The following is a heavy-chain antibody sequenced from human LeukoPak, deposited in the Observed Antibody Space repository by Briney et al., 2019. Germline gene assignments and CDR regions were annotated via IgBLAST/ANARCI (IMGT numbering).Heavy chain of an antibody. CDR2: IYYSGST. J-gene: IGHJ5*02. Sequence: PSETLSLTCTVSGGSISSSSYYWGWIRQPPGKGLEWIGGIYYSGSTYYNPSLKSRVTIPVDTSKNQFSLKLSSVTAADTAVYYCARHLEGGYSYGIPGWFDPWGQGTLVTVSS. CDR3: ARHLEGGYSYGIPGWFDP. D-gene: IGHD5-18*01. CDR1: GGSISSSSYY. V-gene: IGHV4-39*01.